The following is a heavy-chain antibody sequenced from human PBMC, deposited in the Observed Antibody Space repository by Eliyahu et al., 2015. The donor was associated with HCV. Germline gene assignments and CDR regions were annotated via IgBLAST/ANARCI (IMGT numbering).Heavy chain of an antibody. CDR1: GDSISSYY. Sequence: QVQLQESGPGLVKPSETLSLTCTVSGDSISSYYWNWIRQPPGKGLEWIGYIHSSGYTNYNPSLRSRVTMSVDTSKNQFSLKLRSVTAADTALYYCARRYQQQASQNWVDPWGQGTLVTVSS. CDR2: IHSSGYT. CDR3: ARRYQQQASQNWVDP. V-gene: IGHV4-59*01. J-gene: IGHJ5*02. D-gene: IGHD6-13*01.